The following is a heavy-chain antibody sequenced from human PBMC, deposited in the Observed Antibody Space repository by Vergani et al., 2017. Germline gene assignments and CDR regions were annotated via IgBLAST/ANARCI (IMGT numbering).Heavy chain of an antibody. CDR3: ARGFRYYYDSSGYYLVDY. V-gene: IGHV3-30*01. CDR2: ISYDGSNK. Sequence: QVQLVESGGGVVQPGRSLRLSCAASGFTFSSYAMHWVRQAPGKGLEWVAVISYDGSNKYYADSVKGRFTISRDKSKNTLYLQMNSLRAEDTAVYYCARGFRYYYDSSGYYLVDYWGQGTLVTVSS. J-gene: IGHJ4*02. CDR1: GFTFSSYA. D-gene: IGHD3-22*01.